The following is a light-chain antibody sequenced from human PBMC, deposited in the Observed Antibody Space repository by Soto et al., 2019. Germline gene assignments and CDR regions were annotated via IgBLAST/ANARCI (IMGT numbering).Light chain of an antibody. CDR1: QSVFDN. CDR3: QSYNNWPLT. J-gene: IGKJ4*01. Sequence: EIVKTPSPATLFVSPVKIAKLSCSASQSVFDNLAWYQQKPGQAPRLLIYRASTRATGIPARFSGSGSGTEFTLSISSLQSEDFAVYYCQSYNNWPLTFGGGTTGDIK. V-gene: IGKV3-15*01. CDR2: RAS.